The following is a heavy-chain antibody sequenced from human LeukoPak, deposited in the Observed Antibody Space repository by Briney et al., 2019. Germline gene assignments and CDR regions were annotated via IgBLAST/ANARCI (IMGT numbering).Heavy chain of an antibody. CDR2: ISYDENNK. CDR1: GFTFSSYG. CDR3: AKNEYSSSWNDYHFYGMDV. Sequence: GGSLRLSCAASGFTFSSYGMHWVRQAPGKGLEWVAVISYDENNKYYADSVKGRFTISRDNSKNTLYLQMNSLRAEDTAVYYCAKNEYSSSWNDYHFYGMDVWGQGTTVTVSS. J-gene: IGHJ6*02. V-gene: IGHV3-30*18. D-gene: IGHD6-13*01.